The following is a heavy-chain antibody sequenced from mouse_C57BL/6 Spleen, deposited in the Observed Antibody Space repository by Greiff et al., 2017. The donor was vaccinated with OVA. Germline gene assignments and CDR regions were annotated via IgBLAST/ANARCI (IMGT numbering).Heavy chain of an antibody. CDR3: TRKGNGYDVGCAY. D-gene: IGHD2-2*01. J-gene: IGHJ3*01. Sequence: VQLQESGAELVRPGASVTLSCKASGYTFTDYEMHWVKQTPVHGLEWIGAIDPETGGTAYNQKLKGKAILTADKSSSKAYMELRSLTSEDSAVYYGTRKGNGYDVGCAYWGQGTLVTVSA. V-gene: IGHV1-15*01. CDR1: GYTFTDYE. CDR2: IDPETGGT.